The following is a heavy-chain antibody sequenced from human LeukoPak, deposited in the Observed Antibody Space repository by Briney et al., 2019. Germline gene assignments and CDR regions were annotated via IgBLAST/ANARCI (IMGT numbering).Heavy chain of an antibody. CDR2: ISNGGGST. CDR3: ARPYYDIWSAYVY. CDR1: GFTFSSYA. J-gene: IGHJ4*02. Sequence: QSGGSLRLSCAASGFTFSSYAMHWVRQAPGKGLEYVSAISNGGGSTHYANSVEGRFTISRDNSKNTLYLQMGSLRAEDMAVYYCARPYYDIWSAYVYWGQGTLATVSS. D-gene: IGHD3-3*01. V-gene: IGHV3-64*01.